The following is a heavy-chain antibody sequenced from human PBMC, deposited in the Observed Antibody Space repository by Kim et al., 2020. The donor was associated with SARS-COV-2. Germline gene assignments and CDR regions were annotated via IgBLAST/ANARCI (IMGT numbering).Heavy chain of an antibody. CDR1: GGSFSGYY. CDR2: INHSGST. V-gene: IGHV4-34*01. D-gene: IGHD3-3*01. CDR3: ASLGWVISVAVSDY. Sequence: SETLSLTCAVYGGSFSGYYWSWIRQPPGKWLEWIGEINHSGSTNYNPSLKSRVTISVDTSKNQFALKLSSLTAAATAGFDCASLGWVISVAVSDYCRHGT. J-gene: IGHJ4*01.